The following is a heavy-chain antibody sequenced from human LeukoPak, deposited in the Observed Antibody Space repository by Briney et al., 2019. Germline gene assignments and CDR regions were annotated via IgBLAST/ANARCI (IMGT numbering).Heavy chain of an antibody. V-gene: IGHV3-53*01. J-gene: IGHJ6*04. CDR3: AKEGDCSTTSCLTGGLDV. Sequence: PGGSLRLSCAASGFIVSSNYMSWVRQAPGKGLEWVSVIYTGGSTYYADSVKGRFTISRDNSKNTVYLQMSNLRAEDTAVYYCAKEGDCSTTSCLTGGLDVWGKGTTVTVSS. D-gene: IGHD2-2*01. CDR1: GFIVSSNY. CDR2: IYTGGST.